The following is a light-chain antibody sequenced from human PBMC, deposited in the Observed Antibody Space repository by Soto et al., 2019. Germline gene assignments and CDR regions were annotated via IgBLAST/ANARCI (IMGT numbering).Light chain of an antibody. CDR2: GDR. Sequence: QSVLTQPASVSGSPGQSITISCTGTSSDVGYYTFVSWYQQHPSRAPRLMIYGDRERASGVSNRFSGSKSGNTASLTISGLQPEDEADYYCCSYAATFSVFGGGTKLTVL. CDR1: SSDVGYYTF. CDR3: CSYAATFSV. J-gene: IGLJ3*02. V-gene: IGLV2-23*01.